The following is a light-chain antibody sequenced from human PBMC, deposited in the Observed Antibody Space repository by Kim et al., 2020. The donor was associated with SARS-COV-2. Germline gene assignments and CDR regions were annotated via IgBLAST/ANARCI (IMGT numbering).Light chain of an antibody. V-gene: IGKV1-5*03. J-gene: IGKJ1*01. CDR3: HQYSIYPWT. Sequence: ASVGDRVTITCRASQSFSTYLAWYQQKPGRAPKLLIYKASRLESGVPSRFSGSGSGTEFTLTISSLQPDDFATYYCHQYSIYPWTFGQGTKVDIK. CDR1: QSFSTY. CDR2: KAS.